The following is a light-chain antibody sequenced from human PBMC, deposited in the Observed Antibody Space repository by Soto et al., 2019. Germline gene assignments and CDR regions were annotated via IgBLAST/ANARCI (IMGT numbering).Light chain of an antibody. CDR2: EVS. CDR1: SSDVGDYNY. J-gene: IGLJ2*01. Sequence: QSAVTPPPSASGTPGQSVTIPCTGTSSDVGDYNYVSWYQQHPGKAPKLMIYEVSRRPSGVPDRFSGSKSGNTASLTVAGRQAEDEEDYSCSSNAGSNNLVFGRGTKVTVL. CDR3: SSNAGSNNLV. V-gene: IGLV2-8*01.